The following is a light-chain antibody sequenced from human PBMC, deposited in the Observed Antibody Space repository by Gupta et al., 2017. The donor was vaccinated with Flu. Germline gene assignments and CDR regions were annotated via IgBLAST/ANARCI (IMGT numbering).Light chain of an antibody. Sequence: SGDKLGDKYACWYQQKPGQPPVLVIYQDSKRPSGIPERFSGSNSGNTATLTISGTQAMDEADYYCQAWDSSTAGVFGTGTKVTVL. CDR1: KLGDKY. V-gene: IGLV3-1*01. J-gene: IGLJ1*01. CDR3: QAWDSSTAGV. CDR2: QDS.